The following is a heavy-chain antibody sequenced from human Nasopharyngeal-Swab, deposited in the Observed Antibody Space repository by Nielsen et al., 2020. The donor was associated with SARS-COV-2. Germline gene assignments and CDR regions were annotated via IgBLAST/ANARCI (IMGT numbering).Heavy chain of an antibody. CDR1: GGSISSYY. CDR2: IYYSGST. D-gene: IGHD4-17*01. J-gene: IGHJ6*02. CDR3: ARDLLYGDFYYYYGMDV. V-gene: IGHV4-59*01. Sequence: SETLSLTCPVSGGSISSYYWSWIRQPPGKGLEWIGYIYYSGSTNYNPSLKSRVTISVDTSKNQFSLKLSSVTAADTAVYYCARDLLYGDFYYYYGMDVWGQGTTVTVSS.